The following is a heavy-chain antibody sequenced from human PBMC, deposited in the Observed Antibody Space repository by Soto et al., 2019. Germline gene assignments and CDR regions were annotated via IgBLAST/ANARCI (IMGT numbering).Heavy chain of an antibody. Sequence: QVQLVESGGGVVQPGRSLRLSCAASGFTFSTYGMHWVRQAPGKGLEWVAFISYDGSNKYYVDFVKGRLSISRDNSKNTLYLQMNSLRAEDTAVFYCAAAVGGLDALDVWGQGTMVSVSS. J-gene: IGHJ3*01. D-gene: IGHD3-16*01. CDR3: AAAVGGLDALDV. CDR2: ISYDGSNK. V-gene: IGHV3-30*03. CDR1: GFTFSTYG.